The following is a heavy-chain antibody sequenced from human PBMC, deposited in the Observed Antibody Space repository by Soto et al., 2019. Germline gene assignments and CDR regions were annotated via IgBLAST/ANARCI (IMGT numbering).Heavy chain of an antibody. J-gene: IGHJ5*02. CDR2: IYSGGST. D-gene: IGHD6-13*01. V-gene: IGHV3-66*01. CDR3: ARDHSSSWDWFDP. CDR1: GFTVSSNY. Sequence: PGGSLRLSCAASGFTVSSNYMSWVRQAPGKGLEWVSVIYSGGSTYYADSVKGRFTISRDNSKNTLYLQMNSLRAEDTAVYYCARDHSSSWDWFDPWGQGTLVTVSS.